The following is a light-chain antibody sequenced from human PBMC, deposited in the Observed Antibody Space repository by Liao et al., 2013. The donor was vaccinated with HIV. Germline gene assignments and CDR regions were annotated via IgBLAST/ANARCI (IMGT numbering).Light chain of an antibody. CDR3: QVWDSNGNHYV. CDR1: VLPKQY. J-gene: IGLJ1*01. Sequence: SYELTQPPSVSVSPGQTATITCSGDVLPKQYAHWYQQKPGQAPILVIYYDTNRPSGIPERFSGSNSGNTATLTITRVEAGDEADYYCQVWDSNGNHYVFGTGTQVTVL. V-gene: IGLV3-21*01. CDR2: YDT.